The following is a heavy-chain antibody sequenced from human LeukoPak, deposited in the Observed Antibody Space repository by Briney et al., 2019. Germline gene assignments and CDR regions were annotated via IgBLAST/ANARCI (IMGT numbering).Heavy chain of an antibody. CDR3: ARAPPGIAAAGSRFNWFDP. CDR1: GGSFSGYY. Sequence: ASETLSLTCAVYGGSFSGYYWSWIRQPPGKGLEWIGEINHSGSTNYNPSLKSRVTISVDTSKNQFSLKLSSVTAADTAVYYCARAPPGIAAAGSRFNWFDPWGQGTLVTVSS. D-gene: IGHD6-13*01. J-gene: IGHJ5*02. V-gene: IGHV4-34*01. CDR2: INHSGST.